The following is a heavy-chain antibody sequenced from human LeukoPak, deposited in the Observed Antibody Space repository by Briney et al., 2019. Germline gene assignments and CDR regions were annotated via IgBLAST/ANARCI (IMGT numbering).Heavy chain of an antibody. CDR3: ARRELEYYYYMDV. V-gene: IGHV4-34*01. J-gene: IGHJ6*03. Sequence: PSETLSLTCAVYGGSFSGYYWSWVRQPPGKGLEWIGEINHSGSANYNPSLKGRVTISGDTSKNQFSLKLSSVPAADTDVYYCARRELEYYYYMDVWGKGTTVTVSS. D-gene: IGHD3-10*01. CDR2: INHSGSA. CDR1: GGSFSGYY.